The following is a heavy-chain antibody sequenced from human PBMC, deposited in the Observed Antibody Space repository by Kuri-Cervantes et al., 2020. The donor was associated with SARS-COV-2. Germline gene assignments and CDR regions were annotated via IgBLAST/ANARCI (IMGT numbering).Heavy chain of an antibody. V-gene: IGHV1-18*01. J-gene: IGHJ3*02. Sequence: ASVKVSCKASGYTFTSYGISWVRQAPGQGLEWMGWISAYNGNTNYAQKPQGRVTMTTDTSTSTAYMELSRLRSDDTVVYYCARGGYSYVQGDPAFDIWGQGTMVTVSS. CDR1: GYTFTSYG. CDR2: ISAYNGNT. CDR3: ARGGYSYVQGDPAFDI. D-gene: IGHD5-18*01.